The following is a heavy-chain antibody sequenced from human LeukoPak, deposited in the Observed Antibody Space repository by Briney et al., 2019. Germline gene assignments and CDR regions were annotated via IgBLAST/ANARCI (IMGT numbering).Heavy chain of an antibody. V-gene: IGHV3-73*01. CDR1: GFTFSDSP. CDR2: IRSKANNYAT. D-gene: IGHD2-2*02. Sequence: GRSLKLSCAASGFTFSDSPMHWVRQTSGKGLEWVGRIRSKANNYATAYGASVKGRFTISRDDSENTAYLQMNGLTTEDTAVYYCTRAHYCTSSSCYMNYYYGMDVWGQGTTVTVS. J-gene: IGHJ6*02. CDR3: TRAHYCTSSSCYMNYYYGMDV.